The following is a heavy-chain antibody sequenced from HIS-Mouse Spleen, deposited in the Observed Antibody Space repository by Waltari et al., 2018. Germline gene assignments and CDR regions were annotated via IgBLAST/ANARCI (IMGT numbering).Heavy chain of an antibody. D-gene: IGHD6-13*01. J-gene: IGHJ4*02. Sequence: QLQLQESGPGLVKPSETLSLTCTVPCCSLSSSSYYLGWIPQPPGKGLEWIGSIYYSGSTYYNPSLKSRVTISVDTSKNQFSLKLSSVTAADTAVYYCTRHEGQQLVTSLFDYWGQGTLVTVSS. CDR2: IYYSGST. CDR3: TRHEGQQLVTSLFDY. CDR1: CCSLSSSSYY. V-gene: IGHV4-39*01.